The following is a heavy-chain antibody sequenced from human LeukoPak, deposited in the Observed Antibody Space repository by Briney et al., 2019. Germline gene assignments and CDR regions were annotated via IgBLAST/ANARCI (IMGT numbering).Heavy chain of an antibody. J-gene: IGHJ5*02. CDR2: IYHSGST. V-gene: IGHV4-30-2*01. CDR1: GGSISSGGFS. Sequence: SQTLSLTCAVSGGSISSGGFSLTWLRQPPGKGLEWIGYIYHSGSTYYSPSLESRVTISVHRSKNQFSLNLSSVTAADTAVYYCARIADQWWFDPWGQGTLVTVSS. D-gene: IGHD6-19*01. CDR3: ARIADQWWFDP.